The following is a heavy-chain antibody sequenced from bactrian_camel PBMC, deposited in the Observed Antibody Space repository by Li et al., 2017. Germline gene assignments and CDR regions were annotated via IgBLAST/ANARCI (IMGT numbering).Heavy chain of an antibody. J-gene: IGHJ4*01. CDR3: TVRPNSAEDNY. CDR2: IASDGNA. CDR1: GFTFSGYG. Sequence: VQPVASGGGLVQPGGSLRLSCAASGFTFSGYGMSWVRQAPGKGLEWVSTIASDGNAYYADSVKGRFTISRVNAKNTVYLQLSSLKTEEMAMYYCTVRPNSAEDNYWGQGTQVTVS. V-gene: IGHV3S10*01.